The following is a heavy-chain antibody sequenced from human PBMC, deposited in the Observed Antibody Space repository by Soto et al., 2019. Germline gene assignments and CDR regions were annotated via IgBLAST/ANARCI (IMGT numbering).Heavy chain of an antibody. CDR3: AKGGPFTGGFDP. CDR1: GLTLRSYA. Sequence: EGQLLQSGGDFVQPGGSLRLSCAGSGLTLRSYAMTWIRQTPEKGLEWVSTISGRSAVPSYADFVNGRFTVSRDNSKNTVYLQINSLRPDDTAIYYCAKGGPFTGGFDPWGQGTLVTVSA. V-gene: IGHV3-23*01. CDR2: ISGRSAVP. D-gene: IGHD3-16*01. J-gene: IGHJ5*02.